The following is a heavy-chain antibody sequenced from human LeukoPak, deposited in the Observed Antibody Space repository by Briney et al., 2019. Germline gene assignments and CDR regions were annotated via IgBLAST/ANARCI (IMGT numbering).Heavy chain of an antibody. CDR1: GYTFTGYY. J-gene: IGHJ4*02. Sequence: ASVKVSCKASGYTFTGYYMHWVRQAPGQGLEWMGWINPNSGGTNYAQKFQGRVTMTRDTSINTAYMELSRLRSDDTAVYYCARGRLVRGVSPAGYWGQGTLVTVSS. CDR2: INPNSGGT. CDR3: ARGRLVRGVSPAGY. V-gene: IGHV1-2*02. D-gene: IGHD3-10*01.